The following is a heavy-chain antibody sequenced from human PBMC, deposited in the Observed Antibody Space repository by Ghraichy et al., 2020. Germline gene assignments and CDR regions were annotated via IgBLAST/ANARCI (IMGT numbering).Heavy chain of an antibody. D-gene: IGHD3-10*01. CDR3: TRDRAFKCFDY. V-gene: IGHV3-7*03. J-gene: IGHJ4*02. CDR2: IKPDGSEN. Sequence: GGSLRLSCAASGFNFTSSWMNWVRQAPGKELEWVADIKPDGSENYHVDSVTGRFTISRDNARNSLYLQMNSLRAEDTAFYYCTRDRAFKCFDYWGQGTLVTVSS. CDR1: GFNFTSSW.